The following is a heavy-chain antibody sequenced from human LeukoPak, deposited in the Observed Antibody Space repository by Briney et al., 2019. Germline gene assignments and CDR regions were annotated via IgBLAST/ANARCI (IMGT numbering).Heavy chain of an antibody. Sequence: GESLMISCKGSGYSFTSYWIAWVRQMPGRGLEWTGIIYTGDSGTRYNPSFQSQVIISADKSINTAYLQWSSLKASDTAMYYCARQGCSSTDCPLEYGGRGTLVTV. CDR2: IYTGDSGT. CDR3: ARQGCSSTDCPLEY. J-gene: IGHJ4*02. D-gene: IGHD2-2*01. CDR1: GYSFTSYW. V-gene: IGHV5-51*01.